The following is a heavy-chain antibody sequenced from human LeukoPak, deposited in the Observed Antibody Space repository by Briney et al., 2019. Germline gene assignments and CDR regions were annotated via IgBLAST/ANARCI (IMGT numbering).Heavy chain of an antibody. CDR2: ISSSSTTI. CDR1: GFSFSSYS. Sequence: GGSLRLSCAASGFSFSSYSMNWLRQASGKGLEWVSYISSSSTTIYYADSVKGRFTISRDNAKNSLYLQMNSLSAEDTAVYYCAKDSGCSSTSCYFDYWGQGTLVTVSS. CDR3: AKDSGCSSTSCYFDY. J-gene: IGHJ4*02. V-gene: IGHV3-48*01. D-gene: IGHD2-2*01.